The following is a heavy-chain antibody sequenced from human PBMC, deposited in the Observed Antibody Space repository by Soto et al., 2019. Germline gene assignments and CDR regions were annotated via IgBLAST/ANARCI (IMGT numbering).Heavy chain of an antibody. J-gene: IGHJ6*02. Sequence: QVQLVQSGAEVKKPGASVKVSCKASGYTFTSYDINWVRQATGQGLEWMGWMNPNSGNTDYAQKFQGRVTMTRNTSTGTASMELSSLRSEATAVYYSARRGLSSSPTSRYHYTGMDVWGQGTTITVSS. D-gene: IGHD6-6*01. V-gene: IGHV1-8*01. CDR3: ARRGLSSSPTSRYHYTGMDV. CDR1: GYTFTSYD. CDR2: MNPNSGNT.